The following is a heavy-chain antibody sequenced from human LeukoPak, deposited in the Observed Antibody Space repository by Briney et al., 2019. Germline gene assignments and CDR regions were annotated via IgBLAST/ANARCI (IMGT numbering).Heavy chain of an antibody. CDR3: AGDAGYSSSWKPQYYFDY. CDR1: GGSISSYY. D-gene: IGHD6-13*01. V-gene: IGHV4-59*01. CDR2: IYYSGST. Sequence: SETLSLTCTVSGGSISSYYWSWIRRPPGKGLEWIGYIYYSGSTNYNPSLKSRVTISVDTSKNQFSLKLSSVTAADTAVYYCAGDAGYSSSWKPQYYFDYWGQGTLVTVSS. J-gene: IGHJ4*02.